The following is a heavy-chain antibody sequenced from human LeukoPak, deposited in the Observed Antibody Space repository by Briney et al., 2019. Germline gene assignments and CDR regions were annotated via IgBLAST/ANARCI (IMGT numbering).Heavy chain of an antibody. CDR1: GYSISSGYY. D-gene: IGHD5-18*01. CDR3: ARPTGXSXXXXAFXI. J-gene: IGHJ3*02. CDR2: IYHSGST. Sequence: PSETLSLTCAVSGYSISSGYYWGWIRQPPGKGLEWIGSIYHSGSTYYNPSLKSRVTISVDTSKNQFSLKLSSVTAADTAVYYXARPTGXSXXXXAFXIXXQGT. V-gene: IGHV4-38-2*01.